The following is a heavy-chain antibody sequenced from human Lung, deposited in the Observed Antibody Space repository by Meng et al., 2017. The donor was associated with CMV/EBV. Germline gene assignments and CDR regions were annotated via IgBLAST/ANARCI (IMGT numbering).Heavy chain of an antibody. Sequence: SETLSLXCTVSGGSISSGGYYWSWIRQHPGKGLEWIGYIYYSGSTYYNPPLKSRVTISVDTSKNQFSLKLSSVTAADTAVYYCARGGGYWSAGLYYYYGMDVXGQGXTVTVSS. CDR2: IYYSGST. J-gene: IGHJ6*02. D-gene: IGHD2-21*02. V-gene: IGHV4-31*03. CDR3: ARGGGYWSAGLYYYYGMDV. CDR1: GGSISSGGYY.